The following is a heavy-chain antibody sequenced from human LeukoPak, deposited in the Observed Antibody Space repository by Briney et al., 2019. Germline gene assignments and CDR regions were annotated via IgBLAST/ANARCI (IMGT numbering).Heavy chain of an antibody. CDR3: TRGRDTGMPDKGEFDY. CDR2: IYTNGST. D-gene: IGHD5-18*01. CDR1: GGSISSGSYY. Sequence: PSQTLSLTCTVSGGSISSGSYYWSWIRQPAGKGLEWIGRIYTNGSTNYNPSLKSRVTISVDTSKNQFSLKVSSVTAADTAVYYCTRGRDTGMPDKGEFDYWGQGNLVTVSS. J-gene: IGHJ4*02. V-gene: IGHV4-61*02.